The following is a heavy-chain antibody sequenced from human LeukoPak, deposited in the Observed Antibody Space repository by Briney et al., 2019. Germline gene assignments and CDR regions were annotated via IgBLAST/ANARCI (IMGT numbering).Heavy chain of an antibody. CDR2: IRYDGSNK. Sequence: GGSLRLSCAASGFTFSSYGMHWVRQAPGKGLERVAYIRYDGSNKYYADSVKGRFTISRDNSKNTLYLQMNSLRAEDTAVYYCAKDPEPGIAVAGTDYYFDYWGQGTLVTVSS. CDR3: AKDPEPGIAVAGTDYYFDY. J-gene: IGHJ4*02. V-gene: IGHV3-30*02. CDR1: GFTFSSYG. D-gene: IGHD6-19*01.